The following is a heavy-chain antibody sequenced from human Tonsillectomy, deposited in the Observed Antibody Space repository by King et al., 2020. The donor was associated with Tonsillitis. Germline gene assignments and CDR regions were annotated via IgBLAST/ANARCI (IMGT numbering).Heavy chain of an antibody. Sequence: VQLVESGGGVVQPGRSLRLSCAASGFTFSAFGMHWVRQAPGQGLEWLADISFDGKSEYYGDSVQGRFTISRANSRNTLYLQMNSLTPEDTAVYYCAKDLSRVNVVRGGIDLGGQGTLVTVSS. CDR2: ISFDGKSE. D-gene: IGHD3-10*01. CDR3: AKDLSRVNVVRGGIDL. V-gene: IGHV3-30*18. J-gene: IGHJ4*02. CDR1: GFTFSAFG.